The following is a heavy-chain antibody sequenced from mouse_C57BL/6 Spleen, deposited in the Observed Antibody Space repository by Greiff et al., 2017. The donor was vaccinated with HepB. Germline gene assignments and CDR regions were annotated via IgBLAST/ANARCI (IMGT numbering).Heavy chain of an antibody. CDR1: GYTFTSYW. CDR3: SRITTVVASRYFDV. Sequence: VQLKQSGTVLARPGASVKMSCKTSGYTFTSYWMHWVKQRPGQGLEWIGAIYPGNSDTSYNQKFKGKAKLTAVTSASTAYMELSSLTNEDSAVYYCSRITTVVASRYFDVWGTGTTVTVSS. J-gene: IGHJ1*03. D-gene: IGHD1-1*01. V-gene: IGHV1-5*01. CDR2: IYPGNSDT.